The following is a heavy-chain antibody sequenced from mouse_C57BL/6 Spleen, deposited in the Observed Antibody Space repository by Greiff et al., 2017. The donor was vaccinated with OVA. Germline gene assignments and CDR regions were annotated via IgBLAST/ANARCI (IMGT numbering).Heavy chain of an antibody. J-gene: IGHJ3*01. CDR1: GYTFTSYW. V-gene: IGHV1-64*01. D-gene: IGHD4-1*01. Sequence: VQLKQPGAELVKPGASVKLSCKASGYTFTSYWMHWVKQRPGQGLEWIGMIHPNSGSTNYNEKFKSKATLTVDKSSSTAYMQLSSLTSEDSAVYYCARLTGTPFAYWGQGTLVTVSA. CDR3: ARLTGTPFAY. CDR2: IHPNSGST.